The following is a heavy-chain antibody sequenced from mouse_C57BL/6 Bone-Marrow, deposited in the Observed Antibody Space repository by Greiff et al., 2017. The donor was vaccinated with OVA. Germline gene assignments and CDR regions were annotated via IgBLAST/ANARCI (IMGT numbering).Heavy chain of an antibody. Sequence: VQLQQSGTVLARPGASVKLSCKTSGYTFTSYWLHWVTQLPGQGLAWIGAIYPGNSDPSYNQKFKGKAKLTAVTSASTAYMELSSLTNEDSAVYYCTRAGYSNLYYYAMDYWGQGTSVTVSS. CDR3: TRAGYSNLYYYAMDY. D-gene: IGHD2-5*01. CDR2: IYPGNSDP. CDR1: GYTFTSYW. J-gene: IGHJ4*01. V-gene: IGHV1-5*01.